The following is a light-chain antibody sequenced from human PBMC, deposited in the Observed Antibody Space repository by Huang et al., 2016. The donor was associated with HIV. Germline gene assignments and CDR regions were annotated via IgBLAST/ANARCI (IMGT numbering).Light chain of an antibody. CDR1: QRVSSSY. Sequence: EIVLTQSPGTLSWSPGERATLSCRASQRVSSSYLAWYQQKPGQAPRRLSYGGSSRATGIPDRFSGSGSGTDFTLTISRLEPEDFAVYYCQQYGSSAWTFGQGTKVEIK. J-gene: IGKJ1*01. CDR2: GGS. V-gene: IGKV3-20*01. CDR3: QQYGSSAWT.